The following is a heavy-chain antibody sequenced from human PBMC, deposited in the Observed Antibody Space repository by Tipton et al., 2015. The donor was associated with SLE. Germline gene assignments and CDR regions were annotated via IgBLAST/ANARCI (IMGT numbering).Heavy chain of an antibody. D-gene: IGHD2-15*01. V-gene: IGHV3-48*03. CDR1: GFTFSSYE. CDR3: ARDNSGRYHFDY. CDR2: ISSSGSTI. J-gene: IGHJ4*02. Sequence: SLRLSCAASGFTFSSYEMNWVRQAPGKRLEWVSYISSSGSTIYYADSVKGRFTISRDNAKNSLYLQMNSLRAEDTAVYYCARDNSGRYHFDYWGQGTLVTVCS.